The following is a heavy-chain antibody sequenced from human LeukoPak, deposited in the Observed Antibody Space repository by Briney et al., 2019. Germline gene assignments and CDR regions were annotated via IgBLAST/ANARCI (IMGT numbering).Heavy chain of an antibody. CDR1: GGSISSSSYY. CDR3: ARGPRDSSGYYDAFDI. CDR2: IYYSGST. V-gene: IGHV4-39*01. J-gene: IGHJ3*02. Sequence: SETLSLTCTVSGGSISSSSYYWGWIRQPPGKGLEWIGSIYYSGSTYYNPSLKSRVTISVDTSKNQFSLKLSSVTAADTAVYYCARGPRDSSGYYDAFDIWGQGTMVTVSS. D-gene: IGHD3-22*01.